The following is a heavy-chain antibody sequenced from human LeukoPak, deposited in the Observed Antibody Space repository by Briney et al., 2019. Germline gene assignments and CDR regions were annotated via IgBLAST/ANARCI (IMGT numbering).Heavy chain of an antibody. D-gene: IGHD6-6*01. V-gene: IGHV3-23*01. CDR2: ITTSDGNT. Sequence: PGGSLRLSCAASGFTFSSYTMSWVRQAPGKGLEWVSTITTSDGNTYYADSVKGRFTVSRDNSKNTLFLQMNSLRAEDTAVYYCARSSYSSSSSVWGQGTMVTVSS. CDR3: ARSSYSSSSSV. CDR1: GFTFSSYT. J-gene: IGHJ3*01.